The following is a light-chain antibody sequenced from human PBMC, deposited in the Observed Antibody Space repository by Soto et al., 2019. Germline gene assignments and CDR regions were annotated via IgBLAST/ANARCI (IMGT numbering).Light chain of an antibody. CDR2: GAS. Sequence: EVVLTQFPGTLSLSPGERATLSCRASQTITGTYLAWYQQKPGQAPRLLIHGASTRATGIPDRFSGGGTGTDFNLNISRVESEDFAMYSCQQYGRSKRWTFGQGTKVEVK. J-gene: IGKJ1*01. V-gene: IGKV3-20*01. CDR3: QQYGRSKRWT. CDR1: QTITGTY.